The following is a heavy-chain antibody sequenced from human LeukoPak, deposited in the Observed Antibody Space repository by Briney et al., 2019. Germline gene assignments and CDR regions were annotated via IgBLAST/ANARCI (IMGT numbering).Heavy chain of an antibody. Sequence: PGGSLRLSCAASGFTFSSYSTNWVRQAPGKGLEWVSSISSSSSYIYYADSVKGRFTISRDNAKNSLYLQMNSLRAEDTAVYYCARGIAAAGPLDYWGQGTLVTVSS. CDR1: GFTFSSYS. CDR3: ARGIAAAGPLDY. D-gene: IGHD6-13*01. V-gene: IGHV3-21*01. CDR2: ISSSSSYI. J-gene: IGHJ4*02.